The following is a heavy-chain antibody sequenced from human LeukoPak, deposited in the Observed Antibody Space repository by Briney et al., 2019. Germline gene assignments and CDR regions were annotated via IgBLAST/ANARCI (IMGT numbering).Heavy chain of an antibody. J-gene: IGHJ4*02. D-gene: IGHD6-19*01. V-gene: IGHV1-46*01. CDR3: ARDGVGIGVAGTRYDY. Sequence: ASVKVSCKASGYTFTNYYMQWVRPAPGQGLEWMGIINPSGGSTSYAQKFQGRVTMTRDTSTRTVYMELSSLRSEATALYYCARDGVGIGVAGTRYDYWGQGTLVTVSS. CDR1: GYTFTNYY. CDR2: INPSGGST.